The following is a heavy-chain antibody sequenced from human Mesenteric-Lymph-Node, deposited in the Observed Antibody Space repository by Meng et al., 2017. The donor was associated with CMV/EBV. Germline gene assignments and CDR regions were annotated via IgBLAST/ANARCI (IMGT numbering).Heavy chain of an antibody. V-gene: IGHV1-69*05. Sequence: SVKVSCKASGGTFSRYPVSWVRQAPGQGLEWMAGTIPIFATGNFAQKFQGKVTLITDESTSTDYMELSGLTSEDTAVYFCARDSTPSGNYARMDVWGQGTTVTVSS. J-gene: IGHJ6*02. CDR2: TIPIFATG. CDR1: GGTFSRYP. CDR3: ARDSTPSGNYARMDV. D-gene: IGHD1-26*01.